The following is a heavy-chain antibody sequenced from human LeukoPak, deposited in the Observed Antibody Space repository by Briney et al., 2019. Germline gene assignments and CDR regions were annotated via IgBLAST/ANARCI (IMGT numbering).Heavy chain of an antibody. CDR1: GGSISSYY. V-gene: IGHV4-59*01. J-gene: IGHJ6*03. Sequence: PSETLSLTCTVSGGSISSYYWSWIRQPPGKGLEWIGYIYYSGSTNYNPSLKSRVTISVDTSKNQFSLKLSSVTAADTAVYYCARAHQSSRFYYYYYMDVWGKGTTVTISS. CDR3: ARAHQSSRFYYYYYMDV. D-gene: IGHD6-13*01. CDR2: IYYSGST.